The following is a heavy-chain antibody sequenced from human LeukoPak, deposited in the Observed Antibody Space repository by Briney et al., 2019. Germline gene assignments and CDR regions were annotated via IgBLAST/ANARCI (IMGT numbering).Heavy chain of an antibody. V-gene: IGHV1-69*05. Sequence: ASVKVSCKASGGTFSSYAISWVRQAPGQGLERMGGIIPIFGTANYAQKFQGRVTITTDESTSTAYMELSSLRSEDTAVYYCARSKDIVVVPAAIRLDYWGQGTLVTVSS. D-gene: IGHD2-2*01. CDR2: IIPIFGTA. J-gene: IGHJ4*02. CDR1: GGTFSSYA. CDR3: ARSKDIVVVPAAIRLDY.